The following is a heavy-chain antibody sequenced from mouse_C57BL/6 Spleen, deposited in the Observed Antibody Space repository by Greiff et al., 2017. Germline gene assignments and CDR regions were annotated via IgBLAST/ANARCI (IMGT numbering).Heavy chain of an antibody. CDR1: GYTFTSYW. CDR3: ARDGTGYFDD. D-gene: IGHD4-1*01. Sequence: QVQLQQPGAELVRPGSSVKLSCKASGYTFTSYWMDWVKQRPGQGLEWIGNIYPSDSETHYNQKFKDKATLTVDKSSSTAYMQLSSLTSEDCAVYYCARDGTGYFDDRGQGTTLTVSS. CDR2: IYPSDSET. J-gene: IGHJ2*01. V-gene: IGHV1-61*01.